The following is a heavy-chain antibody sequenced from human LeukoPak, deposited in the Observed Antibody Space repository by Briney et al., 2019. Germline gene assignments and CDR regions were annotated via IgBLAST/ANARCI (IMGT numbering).Heavy chain of an antibody. D-gene: IGHD3-10*01. CDR2: ISDTAKTI. Sequence: PGGSLRLSCAASGFTFSDYSMSWIRQAPGKGLEWISDISDTAKTIHYADSVRGRFTISRDNAKNSLYLQMNSLRHEDTAVYYCAGVHYGRVENDYWGQGTLVTVSS. CDR3: AGVHYGRVENDY. J-gene: IGHJ4*02. V-gene: IGHV3-11*04. CDR1: GFTFSDYS.